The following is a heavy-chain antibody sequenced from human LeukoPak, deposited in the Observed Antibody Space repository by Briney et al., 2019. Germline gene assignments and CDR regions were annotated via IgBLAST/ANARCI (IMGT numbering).Heavy chain of an antibody. D-gene: IGHD4-17*01. CDR1: GGSISSYY. J-gene: IGHJ4*02. CDR2: IYYSGST. V-gene: IGHV4-59*01. CDR3: ARSYGDYVNFDY. Sequence: PSETLSLTCTVSGGSISSYYWSWIRQPPGKGLEWIGYIYYSGSTNYNPSLKSRVTMSLDTSKNQFSLRLSSVTAADTAVYYCARSYGDYVNFDYWGQGTLVTVSS.